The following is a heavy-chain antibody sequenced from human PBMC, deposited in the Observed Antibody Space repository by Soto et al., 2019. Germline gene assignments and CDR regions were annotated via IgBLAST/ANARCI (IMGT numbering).Heavy chain of an antibody. J-gene: IGHJ3*02. CDR3: AREGYSYGDAFDI. V-gene: IGHV3-48*03. CDR2: ISSSGSTI. Sequence: GGSLRLSCAASGLTFSSYEMNWVRQAPGKGLEWVSYISSSGSTIYYADSVKGRFTISRDNAKNSLYLQMNSLRAEDTAVYYCAREGYSYGDAFDIWGQGTMVTVSS. CDR1: GLTFSSYE. D-gene: IGHD5-18*01.